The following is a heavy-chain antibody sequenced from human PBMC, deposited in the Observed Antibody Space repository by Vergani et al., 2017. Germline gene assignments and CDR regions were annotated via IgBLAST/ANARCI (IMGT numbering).Heavy chain of an antibody. D-gene: IGHD2-2*02. CDR1: GYSFTSYW. V-gene: IGHV5-51*01. CDR2: IYPGDSDT. J-gene: IGHJ5*02. CDR3: ARENGGLDCSSTSCYTDWFDP. Sequence: EVQLVQSGAEVKKPGESLKISCKGSGYSFTSYWIGWVRQMPGKGLEWMGIIYPGDSDTRYSPSFQGQVTISADKSISTAYLQWSSLKASDTAMYYCARENGGLDCSSTSCYTDWFDPWGQGTLVTVSS.